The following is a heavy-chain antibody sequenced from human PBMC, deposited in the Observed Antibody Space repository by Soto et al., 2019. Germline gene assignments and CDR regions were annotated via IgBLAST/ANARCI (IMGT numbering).Heavy chain of an antibody. CDR2: IDPSDSQT. CDR3: ARQIHDSDTGPNFQYYFDS. J-gene: IGHJ4*02. D-gene: IGHD5-18*01. V-gene: IGHV5-10-1*01. Sequence: GESLKISCKGSGYSFAGYWITWVRQKPGKGLEWMGRIDPSDSQTYYSPSFRGHVTISVTKSITTVFLQWSGLRASDTAMYYCARQIHDSDTGPNFQYYFDSWGQGT. CDR1: GYSFAGYW.